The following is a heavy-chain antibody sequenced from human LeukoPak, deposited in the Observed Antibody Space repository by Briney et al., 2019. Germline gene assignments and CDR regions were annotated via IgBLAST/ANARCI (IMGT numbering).Heavy chain of an antibody. CDR3: ASGVVDGIFDY. V-gene: IGHV4-34*01. D-gene: IGHD2-15*01. CDR2: INHSGST. CDR1: GGSFSGYY. J-gene: IGHJ4*02. Sequence: SETLSLTCAVYGGSFSGYYWSWIRQPPGKGLEWIGEINHSGSTNYNPSLKSRVTISVDTSKNQFSLKLSSVTAADTAVYYCASGVVDGIFDYWGQGTLVTVSS.